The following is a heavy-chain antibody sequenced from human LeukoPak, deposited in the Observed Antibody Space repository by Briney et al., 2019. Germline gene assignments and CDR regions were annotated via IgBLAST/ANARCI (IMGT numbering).Heavy chain of an antibody. J-gene: IGHJ4*02. CDR1: GFTFSSYW. D-gene: IGHD7-27*01. CDR2: INTDGSST. Sequence: GGSLRLSCAASGFTFSSYWMHWVRQAPGTGLVWVSRINTDGSSTTYADSVKGRFTISRDNAKNTLYLQMNSLRGEDTAVYYCAGVSTGSNFPFDSWGQGTLVTVSS. CDR3: AGVSTGSNFPFDS. V-gene: IGHV3-74*01.